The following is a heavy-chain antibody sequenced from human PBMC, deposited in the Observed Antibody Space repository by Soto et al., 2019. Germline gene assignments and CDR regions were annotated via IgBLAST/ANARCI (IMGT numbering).Heavy chain of an antibody. D-gene: IGHD2-2*01. CDR3: ARDRHCSSTSCRNLYYYGMDV. J-gene: IGHJ6*02. Sequence: GASVKVSCKASGYTFTSYYMHWVRQAPGQGLEWMGIINPSGGSTSYAQKFQGRVTMTRDTSTSTVYMELSSLRSEDTAVYYCARDRHCSSTSCRNLYYYGMDVWGQGTTVTVSS. V-gene: IGHV1-46*01. CDR1: GYTFTSYY. CDR2: INPSGGST.